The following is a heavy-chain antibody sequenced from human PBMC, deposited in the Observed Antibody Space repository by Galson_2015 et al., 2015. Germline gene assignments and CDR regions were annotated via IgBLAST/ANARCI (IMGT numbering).Heavy chain of an antibody. J-gene: IGHJ6*02. Sequence: SGAEVKKPGESLKISCKGSGYSFTSYWIGWVRQMPGKGLEWMGIIYPGDSDTRYSPSFQGQVTISADKSISTAYLQWSSLKASDTAMYYCARKGIAAAVRWGEGGDYYYYYYGMDVWGQGTTVTVSS. D-gene: IGHD6-13*01. CDR2: IYPGDSDT. CDR1: GYSFTSYW. V-gene: IGHV5-51*01. CDR3: ARKGIAAAVRWGEGGDYYYYYYGMDV.